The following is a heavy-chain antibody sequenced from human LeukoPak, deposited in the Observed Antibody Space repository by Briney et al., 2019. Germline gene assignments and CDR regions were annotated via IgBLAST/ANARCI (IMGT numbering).Heavy chain of an antibody. Sequence: SETLSLTCTVYGGSFSGYYWSWIRQPPGKGLEWIGEINHSGSTNYNPSLKSRVTISVDTSKNQFSLKLSSVTAADTAVYYCARAKTGYSIGWYAGSWFDPWGQGTLVTVSS. D-gene: IGHD6-19*01. J-gene: IGHJ5*02. V-gene: IGHV4-34*01. CDR1: GGSFSGYY. CDR2: INHSGST. CDR3: ARAKTGYSIGWYAGSWFDP.